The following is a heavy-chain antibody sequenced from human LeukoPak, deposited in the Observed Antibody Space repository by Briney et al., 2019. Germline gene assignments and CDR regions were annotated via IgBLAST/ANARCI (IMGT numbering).Heavy chain of an antibody. CDR3: ARLLVGVNGGFDY. CDR1: GGSFSGYY. Sequence: SETLSLTCAVYGGSFSGYYWSWIRQPPGKGLEWIGEINHSGSTNYNPSLKSRVTISVDTSKNQFSLKLSSVTAADTAVYYCARLLVGVNGGFDYWGQGTLVTVSS. J-gene: IGHJ4*02. CDR2: INHSGST. V-gene: IGHV4-34*01. D-gene: IGHD1-26*01.